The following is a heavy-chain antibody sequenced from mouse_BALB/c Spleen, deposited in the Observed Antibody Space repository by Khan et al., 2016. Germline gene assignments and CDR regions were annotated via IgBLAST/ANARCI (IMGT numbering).Heavy chain of an antibody. Sequence: QVQLKESGPGLVAPSQSLSITCTVSGFSLTGYGVNWVRQPPGKGLEWLGMIWGDGSTDYNSALKSRLSISKDKSKSQVFLKMNSLQTDDTAGYYCARAPIYDGYGYFDYWGQGTTLTVSS. J-gene: IGHJ2*01. CDR1: GFSLTGYG. CDR3: ARAPIYDGYGYFDY. D-gene: IGHD2-3*01. CDR2: IWGDGST. V-gene: IGHV2-6-7*01.